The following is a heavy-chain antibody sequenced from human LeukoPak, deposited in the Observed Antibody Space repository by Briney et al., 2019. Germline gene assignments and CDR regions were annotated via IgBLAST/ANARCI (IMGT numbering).Heavy chain of an antibody. Sequence: GGSLRLSCAATGLSVSSDFMSWVRQAPGKGLEWVSVIYGGGSTYYADSVKGRFTISRDTPKNTLYLQMNSLRVEDTAVYYCASWPVGWYGEDSWGQGTLVTVSS. J-gene: IGHJ4*02. CDR1: GLSVSSDF. V-gene: IGHV3-53*01. CDR3: ASWPVGWYGEDS. D-gene: IGHD6-19*01. CDR2: IYGGGST.